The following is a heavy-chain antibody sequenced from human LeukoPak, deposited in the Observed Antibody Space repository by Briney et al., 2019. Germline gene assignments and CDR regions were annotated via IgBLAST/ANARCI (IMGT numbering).Heavy chain of an antibody. CDR3: ARDGRSGSYLGGGY. CDR1: GYTFTSYT. D-gene: IGHD1-26*01. J-gene: IGHJ4*02. Sequence: GASVKVSCKASGYTFTSYTIHWVRQAPGQRPEWMGWISAGNGNTIYSQKFQGRVTITRDTSASTAYMELSSLRSEDTAVYYCARDGRSGSYLGGGYWGQGTLVTVSS. V-gene: IGHV1-3*01. CDR2: ISAGNGNT.